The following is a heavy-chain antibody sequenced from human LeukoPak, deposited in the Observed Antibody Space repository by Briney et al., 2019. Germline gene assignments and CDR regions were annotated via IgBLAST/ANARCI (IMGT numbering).Heavy chain of an antibody. CDR2: ISSSSSYI. J-gene: IGHJ4*02. V-gene: IGHV3-21*01. D-gene: IGHD2-15*01. CDR1: GFTFSSYS. Sequence: GGSLRLSCAASGFTFSSYSMNWVRQAPGKGLEWVSSISSSSSYIYYADSVKGRFTISRDNAKNSLYLQMNSLRAEDTAVYYCAREPTMEDFVYYFDYWGQGTLVTVSS. CDR3: AREPTMEDFVYYFDY.